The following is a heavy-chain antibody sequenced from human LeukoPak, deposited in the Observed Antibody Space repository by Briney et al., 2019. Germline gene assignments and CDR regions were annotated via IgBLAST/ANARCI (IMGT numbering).Heavy chain of an antibody. D-gene: IGHD3-22*01. CDR1: GYTFTSYG. CDR2: ISAYNGNT. V-gene: IGHV1-18*01. CDR3: ARELYYYDSSGYSNWFDP. J-gene: IGHJ5*02. Sequence: GASVKVSCKASGYTFTSYGISWVRQAPGQGLEWMGWISAYNGNTNYAQKLQGRVTMTTDTSTSTAYMELRSLRSDATAVYYCARELYYYDSSGYSNWFDPWGQGTLVTVSS.